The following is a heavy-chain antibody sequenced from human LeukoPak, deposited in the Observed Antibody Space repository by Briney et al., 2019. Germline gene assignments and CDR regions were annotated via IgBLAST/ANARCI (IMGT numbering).Heavy chain of an antibody. Sequence: GGSLGLSCAASGFMFSNYAMSWVRQAPGRGLEWVSAVKTSAGDTYYADSVRGRFTISRDNSKSTVYLQMNSLRAEDSALYYCAKGQMATILGFDSWGQGALVTVSS. CDR2: VKTSAGDT. D-gene: IGHD5-24*01. V-gene: IGHV3-23*01. J-gene: IGHJ4*02. CDR1: GFMFSNYA. CDR3: AKGQMATILGFDS.